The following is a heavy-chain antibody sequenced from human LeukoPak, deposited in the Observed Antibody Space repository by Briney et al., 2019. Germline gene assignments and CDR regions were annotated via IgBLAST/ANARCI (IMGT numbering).Heavy chain of an antibody. Sequence: VASVKVSCKASGYTFTGYYMHWVRQAPGQGLEWMGIINPSGGSTSYAQKFQGRVTMTRDMSTSTVYMELSSLRSEDTAVYYCARGSAMGFGCTNGVCVVNFRAAKENWFDPWGQGTLVTVSS. CDR2: INPSGGST. J-gene: IGHJ5*02. V-gene: IGHV1-46*01. CDR3: ARGSAMGFGCTNGVCVVNFRAAKENWFDP. CDR1: GYTFTGYY. D-gene: IGHD2-8*01.